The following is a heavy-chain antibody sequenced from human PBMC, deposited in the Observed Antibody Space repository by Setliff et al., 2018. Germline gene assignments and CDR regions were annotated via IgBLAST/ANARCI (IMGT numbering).Heavy chain of an antibody. CDR3: VPQGPGYGNGWWTNWFDP. CDR1: GLIFSNNW. Sequence: GGSLRLSCAASGLIFSNNWMSWVRQAPGKGLEWVTNINKDGSERNYVDSVKGRFTISRDNAKNSVYLQMNSLRADDTAVYYCVPQGPGYGNGWWTNWFDPWGQGTLVTVSS. D-gene: IGHD6-19*01. CDR2: INKDGSER. V-gene: IGHV3-7*03. J-gene: IGHJ5*02.